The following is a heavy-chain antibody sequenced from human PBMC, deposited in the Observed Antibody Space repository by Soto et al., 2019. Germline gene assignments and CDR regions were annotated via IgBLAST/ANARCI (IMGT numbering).Heavy chain of an antibody. D-gene: IGHD3-9*01. V-gene: IGHV4-61*01. CDR2: MYYSRGTSGGT. J-gene: IGHJ6*02. CDR1: GGSVSSGSYY. CDR3: ARDFEDGMDG. Sequence: SETLSLTCTISGGSVSSGSYYWSWVRQPPGKGLEWIGYMYYSRGTSGGTNYNTSLKSRVTISVDTSKNQFSLKMNSVTAADTAVYYCARDFEDGMDGWGQGTTVTVAS.